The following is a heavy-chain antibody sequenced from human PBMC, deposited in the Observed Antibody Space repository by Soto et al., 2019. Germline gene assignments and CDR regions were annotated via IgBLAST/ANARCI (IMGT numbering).Heavy chain of an antibody. CDR1: GGTFGSYA. V-gene: IGHV1-69*01. D-gene: IGHD2-2*01. Sequence: QVQLVQSGAEVKKPGSSVKVSCKASGGTFGSYAISWVRQAPGHGLEWMGGIIPIPGTANYAQKFQGRVTIAADESTSTADRELSSPRSEDTAVYYCARSQGSSTSLEIYYYYYYGRDVGGQGTTVTVSS. CDR3: ARSQGSSTSLEIYYYYYYGRDV. CDR2: IIPIPGTA. J-gene: IGHJ6*02.